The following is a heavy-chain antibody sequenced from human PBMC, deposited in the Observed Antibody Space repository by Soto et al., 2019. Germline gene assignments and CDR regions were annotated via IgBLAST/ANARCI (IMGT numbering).Heavy chain of an antibody. CDR2: IYYSGST. CDR1: GNSSTIHY. J-gene: IGHJ6*04. CDR3: ASLLDRVDV. Sequence: SATLSLTFTVNGNSSTIHYSTWIRQPPGKGLEWIGYIYYSGSTNYNPSLKSRVTISVDTSKNQFSLKLSSVTAADTAVYYCASLLDRVDVWGKGTTVTVSS. D-gene: IGHD3-10*01. V-gene: IGHV4-59*11.